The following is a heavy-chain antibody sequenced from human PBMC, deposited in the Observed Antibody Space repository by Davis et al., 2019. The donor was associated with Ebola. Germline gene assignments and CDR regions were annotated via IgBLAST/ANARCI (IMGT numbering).Heavy chain of an antibody. J-gene: IGHJ4*02. CDR2: VSWNRDNI. V-gene: IGHV3-9*01. CDR3: ARSSYQPDW. CDR1: GFTFDDYA. Sequence: SLKISCAASGFTFDDYAMHWVRQAPGKGLEWVSGVSWNRDNIGYADSVRGRFTISRDNAKNSLYLQMNSLRAEDTALYYCARSSYQPDWWGQGTLVTVSS. D-gene: IGHD2-2*01.